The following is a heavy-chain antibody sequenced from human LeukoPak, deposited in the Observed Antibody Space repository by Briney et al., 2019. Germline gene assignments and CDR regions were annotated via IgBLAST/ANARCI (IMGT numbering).Heavy chain of an antibody. J-gene: IGHJ3*02. CDR1: GYTFTGYY. Sequence: ASVKVSCKASGYTFTGYYMHWVRQAPGQGLEWMGWINPNSGGTNYAQKFQGRVTMTRDTSISTAYMELSRLRSDDTAVYYCARDRNVLLWFGELQGPGAFDIWGQGTMVTVSS. D-gene: IGHD3-10*01. CDR3: ARDRNVLLWFGELQGPGAFDI. CDR2: INPNSGGT. V-gene: IGHV1-2*02.